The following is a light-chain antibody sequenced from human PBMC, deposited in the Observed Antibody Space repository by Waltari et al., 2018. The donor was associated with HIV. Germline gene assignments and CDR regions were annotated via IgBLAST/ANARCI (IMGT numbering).Light chain of an antibody. CDR3: CSYAGSSSLV. Sequence: QSALTQPASVSGAPGQSIPIFCTGSTSAVGGYNYVSWYQQHPGKAPKLMIYDGSKRPSGVSDRFLGSKSGNTASLTISGLQAEDEADYYCCSYAGSSSLVFGGGTKLTVV. J-gene: IGLJ3*02. V-gene: IGLV2-23*01. CDR2: DGS. CDR1: TSAVGGYNY.